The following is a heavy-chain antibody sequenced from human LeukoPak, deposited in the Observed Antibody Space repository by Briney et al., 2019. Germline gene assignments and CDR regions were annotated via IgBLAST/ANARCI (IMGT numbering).Heavy chain of an antibody. CDR1: GYTFTSYG. J-gene: IGHJ4*02. CDR3: ARVDPTFHQLPQDY. V-gene: IGHV1-18*01. D-gene: IGHD2-2*01. Sequence: GASVKVSCKASGYTFTSYGISWVRQAPGQGLEWMGWISAYNGNTNYAQKLQGRVTMTTDTSTSAAYMELRSLRSDDTAVYYCARVDPTFHQLPQDYWGQGTLVTVSS. CDR2: ISAYNGNT.